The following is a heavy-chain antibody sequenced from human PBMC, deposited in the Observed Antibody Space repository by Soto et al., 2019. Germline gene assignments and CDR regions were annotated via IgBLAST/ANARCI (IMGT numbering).Heavy chain of an antibody. Sequence: ESGGGVVQPGRSLRLSCAASGFTFSSYGMHWVRQAPGKGLEWVAVIWYDGSNKYYADSVKGRFTISRDNSKNTLHLQMKSLRAEDTAVYYCARDLNDFWSGYLSLDYWGQGTLVTVSS. CDR1: GFTFSSYG. CDR3: ARDLNDFWSGYLSLDY. J-gene: IGHJ4*02. V-gene: IGHV3-33*01. D-gene: IGHD3-3*01. CDR2: IWYDGSNK.